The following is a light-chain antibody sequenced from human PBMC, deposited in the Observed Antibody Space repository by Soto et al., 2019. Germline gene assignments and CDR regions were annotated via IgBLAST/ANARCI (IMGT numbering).Light chain of an antibody. CDR1: QIISNY. V-gene: IGKV1-39*01. CDR2: ATS. CDR3: QQSHSTPYT. J-gene: IGKJ2*01. Sequence: DIQMTQSPSSLSASVGDRVTITCRASQIISNYLNWYQQKPGKAPKLLIDATSSLQSGVPSSFSGSGSGTDFTLTISSLQPEDFATYYCQQSHSTPYTFGQGTKVEIK.